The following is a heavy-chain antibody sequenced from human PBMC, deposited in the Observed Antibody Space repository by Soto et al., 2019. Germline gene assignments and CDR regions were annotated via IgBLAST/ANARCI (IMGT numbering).Heavy chain of an antibody. CDR1: GFTFSTFW. Sequence: GGSLRLSCEASGFTFSTFWMHWVRQAPGKGLVWVSRINSDGSSTNYADSVKGRVTISRDNAKNMLYLQMNSLRAEDTAVYYCARAFECWGQGTLVTVSS. J-gene: IGHJ4*02. V-gene: IGHV3-74*01. CDR3: ARAFEC. CDR2: INSDGSST.